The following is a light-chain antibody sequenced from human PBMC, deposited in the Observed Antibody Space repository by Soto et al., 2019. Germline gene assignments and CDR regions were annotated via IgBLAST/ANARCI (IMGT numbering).Light chain of an antibody. CDR3: QQYGSSGT. CDR2: AAS. CDR1: QSVTTN. Sequence: EVVMTQSPATLSVSPGERVTFSCRASQSVTTNLAWYQHKPGQSPRLLIYAASNRATGIPDRFSGSGSGTDFTLTISRLEPEDFAVYYCQQYGSSGTFGQGTKVDIK. J-gene: IGKJ1*01. V-gene: IGKV3-20*01.